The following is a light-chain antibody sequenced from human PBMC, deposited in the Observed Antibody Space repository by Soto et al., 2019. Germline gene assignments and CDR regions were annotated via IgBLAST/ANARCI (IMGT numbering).Light chain of an antibody. V-gene: IGLV1-44*01. J-gene: IGLJ2*01. CDR2: SNN. Sequence: QSALTQPPSASGTPGQRVTISCSGSSSNIGSNAVNWYQQLPGTAPKLLIYSNNQRPSGVPDRFSGSKSGTSASLAISGLQFEDEADYFCATWDDSLNGLVFGGGTKLTVL. CDR1: SSNIGSNA. CDR3: ATWDDSLNGLV.